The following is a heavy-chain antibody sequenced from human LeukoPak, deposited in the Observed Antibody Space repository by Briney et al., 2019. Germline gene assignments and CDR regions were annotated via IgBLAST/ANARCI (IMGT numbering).Heavy chain of an antibody. Sequence: ASVKVSCKASGYTFTSYDINWVRQATGQGLEWMGWMNPNSGNTGYAQKFQGRVTMTRDTSISTAYMELSRLRSDDTAVYYCARAPPTPYYYGSGSYFHYYYYYGMDVWGQGTTVTVSS. D-gene: IGHD3-10*01. CDR2: MNPNSGNT. J-gene: IGHJ6*02. CDR3: ARAPPTPYYYGSGSYFHYYYYYGMDV. V-gene: IGHV1-8*01. CDR1: GYTFTSYD.